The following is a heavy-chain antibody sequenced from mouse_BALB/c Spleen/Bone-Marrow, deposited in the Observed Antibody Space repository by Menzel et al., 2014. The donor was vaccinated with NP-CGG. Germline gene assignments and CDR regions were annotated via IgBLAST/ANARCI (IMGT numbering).Heavy chain of an antibody. CDR2: ISGSGSST. Sequence: VQLQQSGGGLVQPGGSLKLSCAASGFTFSGYGMSWVRQTPDKGLELVATISGSGSSTYYPDSVKGRLTISRDNARNTLYLQMSSLKSEDTAMYYCARGRDWFDYWGQGTTLTVSS. CDR1: GFTFSGYG. V-gene: IGHV5-6-3*01. CDR3: ARGRDWFDY. D-gene: IGHD3-3*01. J-gene: IGHJ2*01.